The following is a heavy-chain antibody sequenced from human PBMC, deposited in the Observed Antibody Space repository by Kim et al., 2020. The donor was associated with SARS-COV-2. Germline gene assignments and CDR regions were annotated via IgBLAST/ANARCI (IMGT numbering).Heavy chain of an antibody. CDR3: ARGRETVERPLMTGLQKKKTMNSYYYGMDV. D-gene: IGHD3-22*01. V-gene: IGHV4-34*01. Sequence: SETLSLTCAVYGGSFSGYIWTWIRQPPGKGLEWIGEIDHGENTNYNPSLKSRVSMSVDLSKNQFSLRLSSVAAADTGAYYCARGRETVERPLMTGLQKKKTMNSYYYGMDVWGQGTTVTVSS. CDR1: GGSFSGYI. J-gene: IGHJ6*02. CDR2: IDHGENT.